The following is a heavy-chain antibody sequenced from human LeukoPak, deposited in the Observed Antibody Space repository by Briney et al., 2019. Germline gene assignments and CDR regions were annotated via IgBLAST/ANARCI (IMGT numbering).Heavy chain of an antibody. Sequence: SETLPLTCTVSGGSISSYYWSWIRQPPGKGLEWIGYIYYSGSTNYNPSLKSRVTISVETSKNQFSLKLSSVTAADTAVYYCARANGGPAPFFDYWGQGTLVTVSS. CDR3: ARANGGPAPFFDY. D-gene: IGHD3-16*01. J-gene: IGHJ4*02. CDR2: IYYSGST. CDR1: GGSISSYY. V-gene: IGHV4-59*01.